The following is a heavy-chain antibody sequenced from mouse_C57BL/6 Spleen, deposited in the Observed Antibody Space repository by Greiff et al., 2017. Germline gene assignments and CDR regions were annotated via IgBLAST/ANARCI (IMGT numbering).Heavy chain of an antibody. V-gene: IGHV5-17*01. J-gene: IGHJ2*01. CDR1: GFTFSDYG. Sequence: EVKLVESGGGLVKPGGSLKLSCAASGFTFSDYGMHWVRQAPEKGLEWVAYISSGSSTIYYADTVKGRFTISRDNAKNTLFLQRTSLRSEDTAMYYCARNPYFDYWGQGTTLTVSS. CDR2: ISSGSSTI. CDR3: ARNPYFDY.